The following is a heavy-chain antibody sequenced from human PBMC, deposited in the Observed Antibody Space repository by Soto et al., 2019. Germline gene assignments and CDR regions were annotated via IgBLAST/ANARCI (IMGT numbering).Heavy chain of an antibody. Sequence: SETLSLTCTVSGGSIRDYFWTWIRQPPGKGLEWIGYIYYSGRTNYNPSLKSRVSISVDTSKNHFSLQLRSVTAADTAVYYCARVGGNAFGDSGGFDYWGQGTLVTVSS. CDR2: IYYSGRT. CDR1: GGSIRDYF. D-gene: IGHD4-17*01. V-gene: IGHV4-59*01. J-gene: IGHJ4*02. CDR3: ARVGGNAFGDSGGFDY.